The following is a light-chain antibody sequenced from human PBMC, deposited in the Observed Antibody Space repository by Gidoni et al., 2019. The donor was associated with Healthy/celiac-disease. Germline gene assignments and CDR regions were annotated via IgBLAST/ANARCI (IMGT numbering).Light chain of an antibody. CDR3: QQYYSTPPT. V-gene: IGKV4-1*01. CDR2: LAS. Sequence: DTVMTHSPDSLAVSLGARATINYLTWYQQKPGQPPKLLIYLASTRESGVPDRFSGSWSGTDFTLTISSLQAEDVAVYYCQQYYSTPPTFGQGTKVEIK. J-gene: IGKJ1*01.